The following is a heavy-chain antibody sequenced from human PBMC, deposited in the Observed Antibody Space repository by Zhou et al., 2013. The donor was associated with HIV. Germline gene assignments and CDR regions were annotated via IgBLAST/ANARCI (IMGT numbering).Heavy chain of an antibody. V-gene: IGHV1-2*02. D-gene: IGHD2-15*01. CDR1: GYTFTGYY. CDR3: ARAVVGASSFDY. CDR2: INPNSGGT. Sequence: QVQLVQSGAEVKKPGASVKVSCKASGYTFTGYYMHWVRQAPGQGLEWMGWINPNSGGTKYAQKFQGRVTMTRDTSISTVYMELSSLRSQDTAVYYCARAVVGASSFDYWGPGTLVTVSS. J-gene: IGHJ4*02.